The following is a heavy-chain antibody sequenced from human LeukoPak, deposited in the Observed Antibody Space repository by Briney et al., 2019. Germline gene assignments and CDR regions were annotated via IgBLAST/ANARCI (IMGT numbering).Heavy chain of an antibody. Sequence: PGRSLRLSCAASGFTFSSYGMHWVRQAPGKGPEWVAVIWYDGSNKYYADSVKGRFTISRDNSKNTLYLQMNSLRTEDTAVYYCAKEGGSGYYLDWGQGTLVTVSS. CDR3: AKEGGSGYYLD. CDR2: IWYDGSNK. CDR1: GFTFSSYG. J-gene: IGHJ4*02. V-gene: IGHV3-33*06. D-gene: IGHD3-22*01.